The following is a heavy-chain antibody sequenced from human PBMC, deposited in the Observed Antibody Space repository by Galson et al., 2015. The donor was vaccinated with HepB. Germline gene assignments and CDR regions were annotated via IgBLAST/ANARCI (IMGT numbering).Heavy chain of an antibody. Sequence: SLRLSCAASGFTFSTYDLHWVRQVTGKGLEWVSAISTDGDPFYADFVRGRFTISRENAKNSWYLQMNSLRVKDTAVYYCAGVRWVDRAFDIWGQGTMVTVSS. CDR3: AGVRWVDRAFDI. CDR2: ISTDGDP. D-gene: IGHD4-23*01. J-gene: IGHJ3*02. V-gene: IGHV3-13*05. CDR1: GFTFSTYD.